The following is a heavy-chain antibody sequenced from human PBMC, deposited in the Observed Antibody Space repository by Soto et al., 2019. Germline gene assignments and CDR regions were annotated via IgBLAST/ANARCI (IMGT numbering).Heavy chain of an antibody. CDR1: GFTVSSNY. D-gene: IGHD7-27*01. Sequence: GGSLRLSCAASGFTVSSNYMSWVRQAPGKGLEWVSVIYSGGSTYYADSVKGRFTISRDNSKNTLYLQMNSLRAEDTAVYYCARDENWGQNRGAFDIWGQGTMVTVSS. J-gene: IGHJ3*02. CDR3: ARDENWGQNRGAFDI. CDR2: IYSGGST. V-gene: IGHV3-66*02.